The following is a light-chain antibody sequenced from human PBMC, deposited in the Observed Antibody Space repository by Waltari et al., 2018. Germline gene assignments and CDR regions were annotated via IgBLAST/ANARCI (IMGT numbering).Light chain of an antibody. CDR3: HQYYLTPWT. CDR2: AAS. J-gene: IGKJ1*01. V-gene: IGKV1-39*01. CDR1: QSISRH. Sequence: DIQMTQSPSSLSASVGDRVIITCRASQSISRHLNWYQQKAGKAPKLLIYAASSLQSGVPLRFSGSGSGTDFTLTISNLQPEDAALYFCHQYYLTPWTFGQGTKLEIK.